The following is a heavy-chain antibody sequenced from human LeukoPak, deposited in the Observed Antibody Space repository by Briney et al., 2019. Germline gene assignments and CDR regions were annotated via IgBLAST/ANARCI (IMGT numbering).Heavy chain of an antibody. CDR2: IVVGSCNT. D-gene: IGHD1-26*01. CDR3: AAGTGGSYYRRYYYYGMDV. J-gene: IGHJ6*02. Sequence: GASVKVSCKASGFTFTSSAMQWVRQARGQRLEWIGWIVVGSCNTNYAQKFQEKVTITRDMSTSTAYMELSSLRTEDTAVYYCAAGTGGSYYRRYYYYGMDVWGQGTTVTVSS. V-gene: IGHV1-58*02. CDR1: GFTFTSSA.